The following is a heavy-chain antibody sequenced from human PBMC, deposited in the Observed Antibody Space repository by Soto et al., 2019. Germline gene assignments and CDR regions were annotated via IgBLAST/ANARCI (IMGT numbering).Heavy chain of an antibody. CDR3: ARHASSGWFR. CDR1: GGSISSSSYY. J-gene: IGHJ4*02. CDR2: IYYSGST. D-gene: IGHD6-19*01. V-gene: IGHV4-39*01. Sequence: SETLSLTCTVSGGSISSSSYYWGWIRQPPGKGLEWIGSIYYSGSTYYNPSLKSRVTISVDTSKNQFSLKLSSVTAADTAVYYCARHASSGWFRWGQGTLVTVSS.